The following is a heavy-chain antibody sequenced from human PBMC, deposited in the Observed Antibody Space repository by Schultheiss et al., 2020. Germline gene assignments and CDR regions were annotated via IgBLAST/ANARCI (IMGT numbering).Heavy chain of an antibody. CDR1: GYSFTSYW. CDR3: ARHRGEYYGSGSYYRTAEGHGMDV. D-gene: IGHD3-10*01. CDR2: IYPGDSNT. V-gene: IGHV5-51*01. J-gene: IGHJ6*02. Sequence: GASLKISCKGSGYSFTSYWIGWVRQMPGRGLEWMGIIYPGDSNTRYSPSFQGQVTISADESISTAYLQWSSLKAPDTAMYYCARHRGEYYGSGSYYRTAEGHGMDVWGQGTAVTVAS.